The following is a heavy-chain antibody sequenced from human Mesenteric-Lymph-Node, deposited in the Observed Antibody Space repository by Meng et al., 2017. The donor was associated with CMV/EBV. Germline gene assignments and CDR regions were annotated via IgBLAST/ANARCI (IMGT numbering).Heavy chain of an antibody. CDR2: VYYSGGT. CDR3: ARLYSNAMDV. J-gene: IGHJ6*02. CDR1: GGSISGYY. Sequence: SETLSLTCTVSGGSISGYYCNWIRQPPGKGLQWIGYVYYSGGTNYNPSLKSRITVSVDTSKNQCSLKLSSVTAADTAVYYCARLYSNAMDVWGPCTTVTVSS. V-gene: IGHV4-59*01.